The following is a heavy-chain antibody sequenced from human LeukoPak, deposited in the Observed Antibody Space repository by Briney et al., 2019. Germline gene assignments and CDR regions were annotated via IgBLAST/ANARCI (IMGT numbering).Heavy chain of an antibody. CDR3: ARVGGLGDYYGSGVNCYYYYMDV. CDR2: IYYSGST. CDR1: GGSISSSSYY. J-gene: IGHJ6*03. D-gene: IGHD3-10*01. V-gene: IGHV4-39*07. Sequence: PSETLSLTCTVSGGSISSSSYYWGWIRQPPGKGLEWIGSIYYSGSTYYNPSLKSRVTISVDTSKNQFSLKLSSVTAADTAVYYCARVGGLGDYYGSGVNCYYYYMDVWGKGTTVTVSS.